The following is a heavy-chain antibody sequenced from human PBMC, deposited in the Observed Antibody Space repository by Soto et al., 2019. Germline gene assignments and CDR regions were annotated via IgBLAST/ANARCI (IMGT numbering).Heavy chain of an antibody. D-gene: IGHD4-4*01. CDR3: GAGVTLNWFDP. CDR2: ISSSSSYI. Sequence: GGSLRLSCAASGFTFSSYSMNWVRQAPGKGLEWVSSISSSSSYIYYADSVKGRFTISRDNAKNSLYLQMNSLRAEDTAVYYCGAGVTLNWFDPWGQGTLVTVSS. CDR1: GFTFSSYS. V-gene: IGHV3-21*01. J-gene: IGHJ5*02.